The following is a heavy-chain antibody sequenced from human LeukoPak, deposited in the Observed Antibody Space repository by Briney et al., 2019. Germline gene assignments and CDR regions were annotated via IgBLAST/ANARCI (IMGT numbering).Heavy chain of an antibody. D-gene: IGHD6-13*01. CDR3: AKDIAAAGDY. CDR1: GFTFTSYA. V-gene: IGHV3-23*01. CDR2: ISGSGGTT. J-gene: IGHJ4*02. Sequence: GSLRLSCVASGFTFTSYAMSWVRQAPEKGLEWVSVISGSGGTTHDADSVKGRFTISRDNSKNTLYLQMNSLRAEDTAVYYCAKDIAAAGDYWGQGTLVTVSS.